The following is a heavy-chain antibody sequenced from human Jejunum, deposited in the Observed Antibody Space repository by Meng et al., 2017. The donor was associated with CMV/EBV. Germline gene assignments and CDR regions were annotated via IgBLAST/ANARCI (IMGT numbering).Heavy chain of an antibody. D-gene: IGHD3-22*01. J-gene: IGHJ5*02. CDR1: AFTFSSYE. V-gene: IGHV3-30*03. CDR2: ISYDESNK. Sequence: ASAFTFSSYEMHWVSQAPGKGLEWVALISYDESNKHYADSVKGRFSISRDNSKNTLYLQMNSLRIEDTAVYYCARGGYYYDRSGFSAWGQGTLVTVSS. CDR3: ARGGYYYDRSGFSA.